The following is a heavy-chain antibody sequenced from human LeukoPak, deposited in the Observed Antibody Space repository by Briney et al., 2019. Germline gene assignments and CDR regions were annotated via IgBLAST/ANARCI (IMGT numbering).Heavy chain of an antibody. J-gene: IGHJ5*02. CDR2: ISYDGRNK. D-gene: IGHD6-19*01. CDR1: GFSFSNFG. Sequence: GRSLRLSCAAPGFSFSNFGMHWVRQAPGKGLEWVAVISYDGRNKYFADSVKGRLTISRDNSKNTVYLEMNSLRDEYTAVYYCAKDKRGSSGWYDHWGQGTLVIVSS. CDR3: AKDKRGSSGWYDH. V-gene: IGHV3-30*18.